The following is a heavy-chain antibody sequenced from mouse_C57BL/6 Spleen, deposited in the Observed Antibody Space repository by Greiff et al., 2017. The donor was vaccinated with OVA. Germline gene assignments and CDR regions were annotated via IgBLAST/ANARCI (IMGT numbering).Heavy chain of an antibody. J-gene: IGHJ3*01. CDR2: INPNNGGT. Sequence: EVQLQQSGPELVKPGASVKIPCKASGYTFTDYNMDWVKQSHGKSLEWIGDINPNNGGTIYNQKFKGKATLTVDKSSSTAYMKLRSLTSEDTAVYYCARENEGFAYWGQGTLVTVSA. CDR3: ARENEGFAY. V-gene: IGHV1-18*01. CDR1: GYTFTDYN.